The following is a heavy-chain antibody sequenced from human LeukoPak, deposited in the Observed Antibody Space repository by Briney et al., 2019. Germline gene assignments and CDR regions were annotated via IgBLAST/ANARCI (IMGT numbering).Heavy chain of an antibody. CDR3: ARHPRGAARPGYYYYYYYMDV. V-gene: IGHV4-39*01. CDR2: IYYSGGT. Sequence: PSETLSLTCTVSGGSISSSSYYWGWIRQPPGKGLEWIGSIYYSGGTYYNPSLKSRATISVDTSKNQFSLKLSSVTAADTAVYYCARHPRGAARPGYYYYYYYMDVWGKGTTVTVSS. D-gene: IGHD6-6*01. J-gene: IGHJ6*03. CDR1: GGSISSSSYY.